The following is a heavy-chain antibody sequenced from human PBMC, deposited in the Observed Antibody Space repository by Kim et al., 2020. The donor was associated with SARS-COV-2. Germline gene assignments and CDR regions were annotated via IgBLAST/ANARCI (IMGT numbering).Heavy chain of an antibody. CDR3: AKNVLGGTYYFDS. J-gene: IGHJ4*02. Sequence: YADSGRGRFTISRDNSKNTLYLKMNSLKAEDTAVYYCAKNVLGGTYYFDSWGQGTLVTVSS. V-gene: IGHV3-23*01. D-gene: IGHD2-8*02.